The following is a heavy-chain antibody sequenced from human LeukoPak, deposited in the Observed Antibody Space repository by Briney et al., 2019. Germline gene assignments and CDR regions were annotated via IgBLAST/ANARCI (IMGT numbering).Heavy chain of an antibody. V-gene: IGHV1-18*01. D-gene: IGHD3-9*01. Sequence: GASVKVSCKASGCTFSSYGFSWVRQAPGQGLEWMGWISAYNGNTNYAQKLQGRVTMTTDTSTSTAYMELRSLRSDDTAVYYCARDRVLRYFDWLLLGDYFDYWGQGTLVTVPS. CDR2: ISAYNGNT. CDR3: ARDRVLRYFDWLLLGDYFDY. J-gene: IGHJ4*02. CDR1: GCTFSSYG.